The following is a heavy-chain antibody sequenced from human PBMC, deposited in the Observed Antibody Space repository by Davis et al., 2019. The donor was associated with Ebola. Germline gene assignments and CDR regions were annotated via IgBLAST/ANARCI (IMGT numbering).Heavy chain of an antibody. D-gene: IGHD6-19*01. Sequence: GESLKISCAASGFTFSSYAMSWVRQAPGKGLEWVSAISGSGGSTYYADSVKGRFTISRDNSKNTLYLQMNSLRAEDTAVYYCAKDRGSGWIGWGQGTLVTVSS. CDR1: GFTFSSYA. CDR3: AKDRGSGWIG. J-gene: IGHJ4*02. CDR2: ISGSGGST. V-gene: IGHV3-23*01.